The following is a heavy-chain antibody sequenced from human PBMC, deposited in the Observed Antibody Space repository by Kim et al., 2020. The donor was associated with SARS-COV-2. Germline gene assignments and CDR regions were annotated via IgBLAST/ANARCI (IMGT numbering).Heavy chain of an antibody. Sequence: SETLSLTCTVSGGSISSSSYYWGWIRQPPGKGLEWIGSIYYSGSTYYNPSLKSRVTISVDTSKNQFSLKLSSVTAADTAVYYCARDPQGALDIWGQGTMVTVSS. CDR2: IYYSGST. CDR3: ARDPQGALDI. CDR1: GGSISSSSYY. J-gene: IGHJ3*02. V-gene: IGHV4-39*07.